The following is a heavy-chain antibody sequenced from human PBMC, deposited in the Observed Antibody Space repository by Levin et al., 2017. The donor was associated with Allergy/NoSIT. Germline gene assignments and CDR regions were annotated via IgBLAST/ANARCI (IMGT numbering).Heavy chain of an antibody. D-gene: IGHD2-21*02. CDR3: TKTHPHCGGDCYSVSYAFDI. CDR1: GFTFSGSA. J-gene: IGHJ3*02. V-gene: IGHV3-73*01. Sequence: PGGSLRLSCAASGFTFSGSAMHWVRQASGKGLEWVGRIRSKANSYATAYAASVKGRFTISRDDSKNTAYLQMNSLKTEDTAVYYCTKTHPHCGGDCYSVSYAFDIWGQGTMVTVSS. CDR2: IRSKANSYAT.